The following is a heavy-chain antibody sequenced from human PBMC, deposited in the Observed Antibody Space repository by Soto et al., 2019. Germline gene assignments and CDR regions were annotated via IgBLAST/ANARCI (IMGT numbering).Heavy chain of an antibody. Sequence: PGGSLRLSCAASGFTFSSHVMSWVRQAPGKGLEWVSSISGGGDSTYYADSVKGRCTISRDNAKNTLYLQMNSLRVDDTAVYYCAIGGKYYGSGKYPEPPFYEYWGKGTLVTVSS. J-gene: IGHJ4*02. CDR2: ISGGGDST. CDR1: GFTFSSHV. V-gene: IGHV3-23*01. CDR3: AIGGKYYGSGKYPEPPFYEY. D-gene: IGHD3-10*01.